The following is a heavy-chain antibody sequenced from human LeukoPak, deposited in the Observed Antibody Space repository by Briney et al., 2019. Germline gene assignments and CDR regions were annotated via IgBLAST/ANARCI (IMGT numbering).Heavy chain of an antibody. Sequence: PSETLSLTCTVSGGSISSYYWSWIRQPPGKGLEWIGYIYDSGSTNYNPSLKSRVTISVDTSKNQFSLKLSSVTAADTAVYYCARMRPARYNWNYRTGGFDYWGQGTLVTVSS. J-gene: IGHJ4*02. D-gene: IGHD1-7*01. CDR1: GGSISSYY. CDR3: ARMRPARYNWNYRTGGFDY. CDR2: IYDSGST. V-gene: IGHV4-59*08.